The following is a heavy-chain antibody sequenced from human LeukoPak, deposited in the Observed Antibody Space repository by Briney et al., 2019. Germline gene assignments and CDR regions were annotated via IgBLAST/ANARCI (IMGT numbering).Heavy chain of an antibody. Sequence: PSETLSLTCTVSGGSLSTYYWSWIRQPAGKGLEWIGRMYTSGNTNYNPSLKSRVTMSVDTSKKQFSLRLSSVTAADPAVYSCGREPVTGTSNFFDSGGQGTLVTVSS. CDR1: GGSLSTYY. V-gene: IGHV4-4*07. D-gene: IGHD6-19*01. J-gene: IGHJ4*02. CDR3: GREPVTGTSNFFDS. CDR2: MYTSGNT.